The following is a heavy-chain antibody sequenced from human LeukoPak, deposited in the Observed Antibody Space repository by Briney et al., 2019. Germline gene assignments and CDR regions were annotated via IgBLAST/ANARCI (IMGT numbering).Heavy chain of an antibody. D-gene: IGHD2-2*01. Sequence: SETLSLTCAVYGGSFSGYFWSWIRQPPGKGLEWIGDINHSGSTNYNPSLKSRVTISVDTSKHQFSLKLSSVTAADTAVYYCARHRYGSDTSCFGFWGQGTLVTVSS. V-gene: IGHV4-34*01. CDR2: INHSGST. CDR3: ARHRYGSDTSCFGF. J-gene: IGHJ4*02. CDR1: GGSFSGYF.